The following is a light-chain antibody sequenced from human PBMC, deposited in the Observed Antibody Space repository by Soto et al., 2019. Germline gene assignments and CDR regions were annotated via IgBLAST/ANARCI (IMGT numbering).Light chain of an antibody. Sequence: DIQMTQSPSTLSASVGDRVTITCRASQSISSWLAWYQPKPGKAPKLLIYDASSLESGVPSRFSGSESGTEFTLTISSLQPDDFATYYCQQYNSYLWTFGQGTKVDIK. V-gene: IGKV1-5*01. CDR3: QQYNSYLWT. CDR1: QSISSW. J-gene: IGKJ1*01. CDR2: DAS.